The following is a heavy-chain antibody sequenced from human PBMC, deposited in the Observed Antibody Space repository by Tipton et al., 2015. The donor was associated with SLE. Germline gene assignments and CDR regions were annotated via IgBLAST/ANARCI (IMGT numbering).Heavy chain of an antibody. Sequence: SLRLSCAASGFTFSSYGMHWVRQAPGKGLEWVAVISYDGSNKYYADSVKGRLTSSRDNSKNKLYLQMNSLRAEDTAVYYCAKTSGHSSGWYGASFDIWGRGTMVTVSS. CDR3: AKTSGHSSGWYGASFDI. J-gene: IGHJ3*02. V-gene: IGHV3-30*18. CDR2: ISYDGSNK. CDR1: GFTFSSYG. D-gene: IGHD6-19*01.